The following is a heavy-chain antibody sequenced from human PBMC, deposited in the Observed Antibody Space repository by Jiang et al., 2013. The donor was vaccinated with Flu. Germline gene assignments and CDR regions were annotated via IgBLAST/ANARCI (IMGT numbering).Heavy chain of an antibody. CDR1: GGTFSSYA. Sequence: AEVKKPGSSVKVSCKASGGTFSSYAISWVRQAPGQGLEWMGGIIPIFGTANYAQKFQGRVTITADESTSTAYMELGSLRSEDTAVYYCARERNRYSSGPYYFDYWGQGTLVTVSS. V-gene: IGHV1-69*01. CDR3: ARERNRYSSGPYYFDY. J-gene: IGHJ4*02. CDR2: IIPIFGTA. D-gene: IGHD6-19*01.